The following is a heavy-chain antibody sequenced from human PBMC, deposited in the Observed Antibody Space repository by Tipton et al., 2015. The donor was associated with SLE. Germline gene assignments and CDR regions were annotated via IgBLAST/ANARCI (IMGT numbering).Heavy chain of an antibody. CDR1: GGSISSHY. CDR2: IYYSGST. V-gene: IGHV4-4*08. CDR3: AREGKAMVPFDY. D-gene: IGHD5-18*01. J-gene: IGHJ4*02. Sequence: TLSLTCTVSGGSISSHYWSWIRQPPGKGLEWIGYIYYSGSTNYNPSLKSRVTISVDTSKNQFSLNLSSVTAADAAVYYCAREGKAMVPFDYWGQGTLVTVSS.